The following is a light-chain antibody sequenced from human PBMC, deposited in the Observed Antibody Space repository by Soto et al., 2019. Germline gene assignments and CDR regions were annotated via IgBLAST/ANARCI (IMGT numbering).Light chain of an antibody. CDR1: QRSSSW. Sequence: DIQMTQSPPTLSASVGDRVTITCRSTQRSSSWLAWYQQKPGKAPKLLIHKAASLESGVPSRFSGSGSGTEFTLAISSLQPDDFATYYCQQYNSYWGTFGQGTKVDIK. CDR3: QQYNSYWGT. J-gene: IGKJ1*01. V-gene: IGKV1-5*03. CDR2: KAA.